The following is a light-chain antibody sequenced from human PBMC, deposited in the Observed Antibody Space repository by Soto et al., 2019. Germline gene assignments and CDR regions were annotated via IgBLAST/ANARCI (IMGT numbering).Light chain of an antibody. V-gene: IGLV2-8*01. CDR1: DSDVGGYNF. CDR3: SSYAASDKFVI. J-gene: IGLJ2*01. CDR2: EVY. Sequence: QSALTQPPSASGSPGQSVTISCTGTDSDVGGYNFVSWYQQHPGRAPKLMIYEVYQRPSGVPDRFSCSKSGNTASLTVSGLQAEDEANYYCSSYAASDKFVIFGGGTKLTVL.